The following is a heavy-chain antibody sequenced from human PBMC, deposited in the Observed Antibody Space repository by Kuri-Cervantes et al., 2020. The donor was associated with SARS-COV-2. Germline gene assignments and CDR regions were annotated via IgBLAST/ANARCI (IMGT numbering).Heavy chain of an antibody. CDR3: ARVHAPFAFDFDY. Sequence: GESLKISCGASGYTFTSYGISWVRQAPGQGLEWMGWISAYNGNTNYAQKLQGRVTMTTDTSTSTAYMELRSLRSDDTAVYYCARVHAPFAFDFDYWGLGTLVTVSS. D-gene: IGHD2-2*01. J-gene: IGHJ4*02. V-gene: IGHV1-18*04. CDR1: GYTFTSYG. CDR2: ISAYNGNT.